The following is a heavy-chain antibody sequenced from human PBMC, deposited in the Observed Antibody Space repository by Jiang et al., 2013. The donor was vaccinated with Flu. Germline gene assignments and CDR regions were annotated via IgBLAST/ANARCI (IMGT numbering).Heavy chain of an antibody. J-gene: IGHJ4*02. D-gene: IGHD6-19*01. CDR3: AREEYSFDSSSYYFQY. CDR2: VYHTGAT. CDR1: GDSITSHY. V-gene: IGHV4-59*11. Sequence: ETLSLTCSVSGDSITSHYWTWIRQRPGKGLEWIGYVYHTGATNYSPSLRSRVTISIDTSMNNFSLKLFAVTAADTAVYYCAREEYSFDSSSYYFQYWGQGALVTVSS.